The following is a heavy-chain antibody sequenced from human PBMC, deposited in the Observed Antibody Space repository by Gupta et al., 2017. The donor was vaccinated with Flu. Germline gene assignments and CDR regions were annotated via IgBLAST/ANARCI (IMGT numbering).Heavy chain of an antibody. Sequence: QPPGKALEWLAHIFSNDEKSYSTSLKSRLTISKDTSKSQVVLTMTNMDPVDTATYYCARIRIAAAGHDAFDIWGQGTMVTVSS. CDR2: IFSNDEK. CDR3: ARIRIAAAGHDAFDI. J-gene: IGHJ3*02. V-gene: IGHV2-26*01. D-gene: IGHD6-13*01.